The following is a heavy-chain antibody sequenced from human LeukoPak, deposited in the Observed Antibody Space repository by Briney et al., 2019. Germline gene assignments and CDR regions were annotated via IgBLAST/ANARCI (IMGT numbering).Heavy chain of an antibody. CDR3: ARGLRWRDY. D-gene: IGHD4-23*01. Sequence: PGGSLRLSCAASGFTFSNYALSWVRQAPGKELGWVSSIAGSGGSTYYADSAKGRFTISRDNSKNTLYLQMNSLQADDTAVYYCARGLRWRDYWGQGTLVTVSS. CDR2: IAGSGGST. V-gene: IGHV3-23*01. CDR1: GFTFSNYA. J-gene: IGHJ4*02.